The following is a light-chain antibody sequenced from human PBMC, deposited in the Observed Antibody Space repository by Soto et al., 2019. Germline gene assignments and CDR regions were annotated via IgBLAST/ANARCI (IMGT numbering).Light chain of an antibody. V-gene: IGKV1-5*03. CDR2: KAS. Sequence: DIQMTQSPSTLSGSVGDRVTITCRASQTISSWLAWYQQKPGKAPKILIYKASTLKSGVPSRFSGSGSGTEFTLTISSLQTDDFSTYYCQQYRTFWTFGQGTKVDIK. J-gene: IGKJ1*01. CDR1: QTISSW. CDR3: QQYRTFWT.